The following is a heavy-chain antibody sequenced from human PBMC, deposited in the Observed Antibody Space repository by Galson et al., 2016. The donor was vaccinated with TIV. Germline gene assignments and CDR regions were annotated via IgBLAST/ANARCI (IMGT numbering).Heavy chain of an antibody. D-gene: IGHD2-8*01. CDR3: ATELCTNGVCDELDY. CDR1: GGTFSSYV. CDR2: IIPLFGTA. Sequence: SVKVSCKASGGTFSSYVINWVRQAPGQGLEWMGDIIPLFGTANYGQKFQGRVTVTADESTSTVYLDLSSLRSEDTAVYYCATELCTNGVCDELDYWGQGTLVTVSS. V-gene: IGHV1-69*13. J-gene: IGHJ4*02.